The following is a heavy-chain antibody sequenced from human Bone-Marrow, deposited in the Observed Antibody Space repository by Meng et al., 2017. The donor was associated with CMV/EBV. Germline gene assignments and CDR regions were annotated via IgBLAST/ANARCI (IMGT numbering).Heavy chain of an antibody. J-gene: IGHJ5*02. CDR2: IRYDGSNK. CDR1: GFTFSSYG. Sequence: GGSLRLSCEASGFTFSSYGMHWVRQAPGKGLEWVAFIRYDGSNKYYADSVEGRFTISRDNSKNTLYLQMNSLRAEDTTVYYCARDNTYITIFGVVSSFDPWGQGTLVTVSS. V-gene: IGHV3-30*02. CDR3: ARDNTYITIFGVVSSFDP. D-gene: IGHD3-3*01.